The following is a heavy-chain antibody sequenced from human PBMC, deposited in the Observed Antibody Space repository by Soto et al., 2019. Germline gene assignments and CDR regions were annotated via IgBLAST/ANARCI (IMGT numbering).Heavy chain of an antibody. CDR3: ARDQPRYCSGGSCGLYFDY. J-gene: IGHJ4*02. CDR1: GFTFSSYW. V-gene: IGHV3-7*03. CDR2: IKQDGSEK. D-gene: IGHD2-15*01. Sequence: GGSLRLSCAASGFTFSSYWMSWVRQAPGKGLEWVANIKQDGSEKYYVDSVKGRFTISRDNAKNSLYLQMNSLRAEDTAVYCCARDQPRYCSGGSCGLYFDYWGQGTLVTVSS.